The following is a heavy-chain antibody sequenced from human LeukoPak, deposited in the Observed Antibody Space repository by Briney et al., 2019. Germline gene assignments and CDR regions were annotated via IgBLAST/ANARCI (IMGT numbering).Heavy chain of an antibody. J-gene: IGHJ5*02. Sequence: ASVKVSCKASGYTFTSYYMHWVRQAPGQGLEWMGIINPSGGTTTYAQKFQGRVTITADESTSTAYMELSSLRSEDTAVYYCARDRAAAGLNNWFDPWGQGTRVTVSS. D-gene: IGHD6-13*01. CDR3: ARDRAAAGLNNWFDP. V-gene: IGHV1-46*01. CDR1: GYTFTSYY. CDR2: INPSGGTT.